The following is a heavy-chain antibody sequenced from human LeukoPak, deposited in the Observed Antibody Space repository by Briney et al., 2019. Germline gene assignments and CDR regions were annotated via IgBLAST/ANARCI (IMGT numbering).Heavy chain of an antibody. Sequence: SETLSLTCAVYGGSFSGYYWSWIRQPPGKGLEWIGEINLSGSTNYNPSLKSRVTISVDTSKNQFSLKLSSVTAADTAVYYCARKGSGSYYNLAFDYWGQGTLVTVSS. J-gene: IGHJ4*02. CDR2: INLSGST. CDR1: GGSFSGYY. CDR3: ARKGSGSYYNLAFDY. D-gene: IGHD3-10*01. V-gene: IGHV4-34*01.